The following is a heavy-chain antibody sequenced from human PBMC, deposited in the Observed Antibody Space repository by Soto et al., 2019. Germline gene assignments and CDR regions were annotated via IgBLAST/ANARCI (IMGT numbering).Heavy chain of an antibody. J-gene: IGHJ4*02. V-gene: IGHV1-69*13. D-gene: IGHD5-12*01. CDR2: IIPIFGTA. CDR3: ARDSSRYSGYDYVPEFDY. CDR1: GYTFNTYA. Sequence: SVKVSCKASGYTFNTYAISWVRQAPGQGLEWMGGIIPIFGTANYAQKFQGRVTITADESTSTAYMELSSLRSEDTAVYYCARDSSRYSGYDYVPEFDYWGQGTLVTVSS.